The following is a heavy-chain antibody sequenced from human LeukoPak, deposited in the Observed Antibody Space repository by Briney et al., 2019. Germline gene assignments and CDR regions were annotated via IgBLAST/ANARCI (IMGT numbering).Heavy chain of an antibody. CDR3: ARSGERLLPSRMAYYYYMDV. CDR2: IYYSGST. CDR1: GGSVSSGSYY. D-gene: IGHD2-15*01. J-gene: IGHJ6*03. Sequence: SETLSLTCTVSGGSVSSGSYYWTWIRQPPGKGLEWIGYIYYSGSTNYNPSLKSRVTISLDTSKNHFSLKLSPMTAADTALYHCARSGERLLPSRMAYYYYMDVWGKGTTVTVPS. V-gene: IGHV4-61*03.